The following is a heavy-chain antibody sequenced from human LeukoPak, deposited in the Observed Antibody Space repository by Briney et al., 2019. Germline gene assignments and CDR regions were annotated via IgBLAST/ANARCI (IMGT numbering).Heavy chain of an antibody. CDR1: GFSLSTSGEG. J-gene: IGHJ4*02. V-gene: IGHV2-5*01. CDR2: IYWNDDK. CDR3: VHSKMGSLIDY. Sequence: SGPTLVNPTQTLTLTCTFSGFSLSTSGEGVGWIRQPPGKALEWLALIYWNDDKRFSPSLKSRLTITKDTSKNQVVLTMTNMDPVDTATNYCVHSKMGSLIDYWGQGTLVTVSS. D-gene: IGHD1-26*01.